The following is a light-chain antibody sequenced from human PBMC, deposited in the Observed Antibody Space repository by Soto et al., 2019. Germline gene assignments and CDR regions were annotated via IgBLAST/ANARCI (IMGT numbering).Light chain of an antibody. CDR2: DTS. CDR3: QQYDSLPIT. Sequence: DIQMTQSPSSLSASIGDRVTITCQASQDIRSFVSWYQQKPGKAPKLLMYDTSSLETGVPPRFSGSGSGTDYRLTISSLQPEDFATYYCQQYDSLPITFGHGTRLDLK. CDR1: QDIRSF. J-gene: IGKJ5*01. V-gene: IGKV1-33*01.